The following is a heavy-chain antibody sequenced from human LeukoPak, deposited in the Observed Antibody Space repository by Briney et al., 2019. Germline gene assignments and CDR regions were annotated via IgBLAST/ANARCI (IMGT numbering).Heavy chain of an antibody. Sequence: SETLSLTCTVSGGSISSYYWSWIRQPPGKGLEWIGYIYYSGSTNYNPSLKSRVTISVDTSKNQFSLKLSSVTAADTAVYYCARGAYGSESHYFDYWGQGTLVTVSS. D-gene: IGHD3-10*01. CDR1: GGSISSYY. CDR2: IYYSGST. J-gene: IGHJ4*02. CDR3: ARGAYGSESHYFDY. V-gene: IGHV4-59*01.